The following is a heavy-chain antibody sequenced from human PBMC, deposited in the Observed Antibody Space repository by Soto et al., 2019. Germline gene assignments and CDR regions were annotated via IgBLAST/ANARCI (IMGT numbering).Heavy chain of an antibody. D-gene: IGHD2-21*02. CDR3: ASGYCGGDWPHDAFDI. J-gene: IGHJ3*02. CDR1: GYNFTSYG. CDR2: ISAYNGNT. V-gene: IGHV1-18*01. Sequence: QVQLVQSGAEVKKPGASVKVSCKASGYNFTSYGLSWVRQAPGQGLEWMGWISAYNGNTNYAQKLQGRVTMTTDTSTSTADMELRSLRSDDTAVYYCASGYCGGDWPHDAFDIWGQGTMVTVSS.